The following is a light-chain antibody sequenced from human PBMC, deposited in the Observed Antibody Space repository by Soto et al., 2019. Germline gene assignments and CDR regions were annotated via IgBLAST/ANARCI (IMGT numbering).Light chain of an antibody. CDR1: QTIVAA. J-gene: IGKJ4*01. CDR3: QQYYTNPT. V-gene: IGKV1-39*01. Sequence: DIQMTQPTSSLSASVGDRVTITCRASQTIVAALNWYQQKPGKAPKLLIYGTSILQSGVPSRFSGSGSGTDFMLTISNLQPEDFATYYCQQYYTNPTFGGGTKVDIK. CDR2: GTS.